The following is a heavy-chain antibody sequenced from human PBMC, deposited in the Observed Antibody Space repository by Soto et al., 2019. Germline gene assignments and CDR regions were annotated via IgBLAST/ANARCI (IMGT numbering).Heavy chain of an antibody. CDR3: SRSLAIDFDL. CDR1: GFTFSGSS. CDR2: NRNKANSYAT. Sequence: GGSLRLSCAASGFTFSGSSVHWVRQASGKGLEWVGRNRNKANSYATAYAASVRGRFTISRDDSKSIAYLQMNSLKIEDTAVYYCSRSLAIDFDLWGQGTLVTVSS. J-gene: IGHJ4*02. V-gene: IGHV3-73*01.